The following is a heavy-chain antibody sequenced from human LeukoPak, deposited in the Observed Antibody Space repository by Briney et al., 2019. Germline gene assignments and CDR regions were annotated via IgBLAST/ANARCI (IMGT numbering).Heavy chain of an antibody. CDR2: ISSSGSTI. D-gene: IGHD6-13*01. J-gene: IGHJ4*02. Sequence: GGSLRLSCAAFGFTFSDYYMSWTRQAPGKGLEWVSYISSSGSTIYYADSVKGRFTISRDNAKNSLYLQMNSLRAEDTAVYYCAKTSEQQLLSALGDWGQGTLVTVSS. CDR1: GFTFSDYY. V-gene: IGHV3-11*01. CDR3: AKTSEQQLLSALGD.